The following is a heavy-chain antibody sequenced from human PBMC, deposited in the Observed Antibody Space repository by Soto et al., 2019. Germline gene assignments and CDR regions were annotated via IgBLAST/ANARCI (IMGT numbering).Heavy chain of an antibody. Sequence: EVQLVESGGGLVQPGGSLRLSCAASGFTFSSYWMSWVRQAPGKGLEWVANIKQDGSEKYYVDSVKGRFTISRDNAKNSLYLQMNSLRAEDTAVYYCARARRSYYYDSSGYYYFDYWGQGTLVTVSS. J-gene: IGHJ4*02. CDR2: IKQDGSEK. CDR1: GFTFSSYW. CDR3: ARARRSYYYDSSGYYYFDY. D-gene: IGHD3-22*01. V-gene: IGHV3-7*01.